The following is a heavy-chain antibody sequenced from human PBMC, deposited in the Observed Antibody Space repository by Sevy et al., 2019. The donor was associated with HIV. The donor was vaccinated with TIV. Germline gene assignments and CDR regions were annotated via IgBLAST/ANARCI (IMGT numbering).Heavy chain of an antibody. V-gene: IGHV3-33*08. D-gene: IGHD1-1*01. CDR2: IWYDGTIK. CDR3: ARELERRLNYYYGMDV. Sequence: GGSLRLSCAASGFTFSSYVMHWVRQAPGKGLEWVALIWYDGTIKYYADSVKGRFTISRDNAKNTLYLQMNSLRAEDTAVYYCARELERRLNYYYGMDVWGQGTTVTVSS. CDR1: GFTFSSYV. J-gene: IGHJ6*02.